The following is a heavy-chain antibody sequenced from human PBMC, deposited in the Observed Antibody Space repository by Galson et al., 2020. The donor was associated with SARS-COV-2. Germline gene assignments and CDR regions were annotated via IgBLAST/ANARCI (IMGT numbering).Heavy chain of an antibody. CDR3: TRLGRDGYRFANADF. CDR2: LYHSGST. V-gene: IGHV4-38-2*01. CDR1: GDSISNAYY. J-gene: IGHJ4*02. Sequence: SQTLSLTCAVSGDSISNAYYWGWIRQPPGMGLEWIGALYHSGSTYYNPSLKSRVTIAVDTSKNQFSLRLSPVTAADTAVYYCTRLGRDGYRFANADFWGQGTLVTVSS. D-gene: IGHD5-12*01.